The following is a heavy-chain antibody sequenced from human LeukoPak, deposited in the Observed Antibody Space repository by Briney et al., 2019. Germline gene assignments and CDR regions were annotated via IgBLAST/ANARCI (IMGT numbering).Heavy chain of an antibody. V-gene: IGHV4-61*02. Sequence: SQTLSLTCTVSGGSISSGSYYWSWIRQPAGKGLEWIGRIYTSGSTNYNPSLKSRVTISVDTFKNQFSLKLSSVTAADTAVYYCARSPRYYDFWSGSDWFDPWGQGTLVTVSS. J-gene: IGHJ5*02. CDR3: ARSPRYYDFWSGSDWFDP. D-gene: IGHD3-3*01. CDR2: IYTSGST. CDR1: GGSISSGSYY.